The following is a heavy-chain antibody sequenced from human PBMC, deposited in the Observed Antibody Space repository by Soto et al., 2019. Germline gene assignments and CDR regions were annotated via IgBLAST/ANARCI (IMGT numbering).Heavy chain of an antibody. CDR1: GDSVSSNSAA. J-gene: IGHJ6*03. D-gene: IGHD2-2*01. V-gene: IGHV6-1*01. CDR2: TYYRSKWYN. CDR3: ARDRGGYCSSTSCYVYYYYMDV. Sequence: SQTLSLTCAISGDSVSSNSAAWNWIRQSPSRGLEWLGRTYYRSKWYNDYAVSVKSRITINPDTSKNQFSLQLNSVTPEDTAVYYCARDRGGYCSSTSCYVYYYYMDVWGKGTTVTVSS.